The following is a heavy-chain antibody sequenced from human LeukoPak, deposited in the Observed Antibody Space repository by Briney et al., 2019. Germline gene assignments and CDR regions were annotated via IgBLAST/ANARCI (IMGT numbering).Heavy chain of an antibody. CDR3: AKDGALGDDFWRGYYRDGY. V-gene: IGHV3-33*06. J-gene: IGHJ4*02. CDR2: IRYDGSNK. Sequence: GGSLRLSCAASGFTFSSYGMHWVRQAPGKGLEWVADIRYDGSNKYYANSVKGRFTISRDNSKNTLYLQMNSLRAEDTAVYYCAKDGALGDDFWRGYYRDGYWGQGTLVTVSS. CDR1: GFTFSSYG. D-gene: IGHD3-3*01.